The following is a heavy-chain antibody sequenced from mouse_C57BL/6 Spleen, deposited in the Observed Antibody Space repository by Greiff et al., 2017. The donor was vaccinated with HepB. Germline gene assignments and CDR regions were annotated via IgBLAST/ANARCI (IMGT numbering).Heavy chain of an antibody. Sequence: EVQVVESGGGLVQPGGSLSLSCAASGFTFTDYYMSWVRQPPGKALEWLGFIRNKANGYTTEYSASVKGRFTISRDNSQSILYLQMNALRAEDSATYYCASYYYGSSSYAMDYWGQGTSVTVSS. CDR3: ASYYYGSSSYAMDY. CDR2: IRNKANGYTT. J-gene: IGHJ4*01. CDR1: GFTFTDYY. D-gene: IGHD1-1*01. V-gene: IGHV7-3*01.